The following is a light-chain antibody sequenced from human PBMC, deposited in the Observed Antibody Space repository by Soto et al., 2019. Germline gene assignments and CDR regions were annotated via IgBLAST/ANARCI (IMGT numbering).Light chain of an antibody. CDR3: QQYDYLIT. J-gene: IGKJ5*01. CDR2: DAF. Sequence: EIVLTQSPATLFLSPWERATLSCRASQSLNSNYLAWHQQKPGQAPRLLIYDAFNRATGIPDRFSGSGSGTDFTLTISRLEPEDFAVYFCQQYDYLITFGQGTRLEIK. CDR1: QSLNSNY. V-gene: IGKV3-20*01.